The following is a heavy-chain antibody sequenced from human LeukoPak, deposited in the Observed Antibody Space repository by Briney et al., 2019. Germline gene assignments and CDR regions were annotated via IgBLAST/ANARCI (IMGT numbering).Heavy chain of an antibody. V-gene: IGHV3-53*01. CDR2: LYSGSDT. D-gene: IGHD3-3*02. J-gene: IGHJ2*01. Sequence: GGSLTLSCAASGFSVSLNYMNWVRQAPGEGLEWVSILYSGSDTYYADSVKGRFTISRDSSKNMLFLHMNSLRAEDTAVYYCARVGDHFHWYLDLWGRGTLVTVSS. CDR1: GFSVSLNY. CDR3: ARVGDHFHWYLDL.